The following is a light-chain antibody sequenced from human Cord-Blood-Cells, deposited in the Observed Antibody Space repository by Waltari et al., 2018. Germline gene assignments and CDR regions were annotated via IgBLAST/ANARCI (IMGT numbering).Light chain of an antibody. V-gene: IGKV1-33*01. CDR1: QDISNN. CDR3: QQYDNLLIFT. Sequence: DIQMTQSPSSLSASVGDRVTITCQASQDISNNLNWYQQKPGKAPKLLIYDASNLETGVPSRFSGSGSGTDFTFTISSLQPEDIATYYCQQYDNLLIFTFGPGTKVDIK. J-gene: IGKJ3*01. CDR2: DAS.